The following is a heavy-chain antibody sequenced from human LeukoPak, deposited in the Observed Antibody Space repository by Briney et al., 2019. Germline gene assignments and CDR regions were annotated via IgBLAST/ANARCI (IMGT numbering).Heavy chain of an antibody. D-gene: IGHD4-17*01. J-gene: IGHJ6*04. CDR1: GGSISSGSYY. V-gene: IGHV4-61*02. Sequence: SETLSLTCTVSGGSISSGSYYWSWIRQPAGKGLEWIGRIYTSGSTNYNPSLKSRVTTSVDTSKNQSSLKLSSVTAADTAVYYCARDDRYGDFHLVWGKGTTVTVSS. CDR2: IYTSGST. CDR3: ARDDRYGDFHLV.